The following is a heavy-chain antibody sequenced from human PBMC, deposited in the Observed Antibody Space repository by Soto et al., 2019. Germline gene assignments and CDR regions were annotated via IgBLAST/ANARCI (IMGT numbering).Heavy chain of an antibody. Sequence: SDAASGVTLSSYAMHWVRQTPGKGLEYVSAISSNGGSTYYANSVKGRFTISRDNSKNTLYLQMGSLRAEDMAVYYCARPKYRTSYYYYMDVWGKGTTVTVSS. D-gene: IGHD2-2*01. CDR2: ISSNGGST. V-gene: IGHV3-64*01. CDR3: ARPKYRTSYYYYMDV. CDR1: GVTLSSYA. J-gene: IGHJ6*03.